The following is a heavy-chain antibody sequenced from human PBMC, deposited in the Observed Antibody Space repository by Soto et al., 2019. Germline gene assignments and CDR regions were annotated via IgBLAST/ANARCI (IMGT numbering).Heavy chain of an antibody. CDR1: GYTFTGYY. Sequence: ASVKVSCKASGYTFTGYYMHWVRQAPGQGLEWMGWINPNSGGTNYAQKFQGWVTMTRDTSISTAYMELRRLRSDDTAVYYCARDYKKQLVVNYGMDVWGQGTTVTVSS. D-gene: IGHD6-13*01. V-gene: IGHV1-2*04. J-gene: IGHJ6*02. CDR2: INPNSGGT. CDR3: ARDYKKQLVVNYGMDV.